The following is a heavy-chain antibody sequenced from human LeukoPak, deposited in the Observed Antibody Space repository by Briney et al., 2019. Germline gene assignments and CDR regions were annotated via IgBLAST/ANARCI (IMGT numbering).Heavy chain of an antibody. J-gene: IGHJ6*02. D-gene: IGHD3-10*01. CDR1: GFTFSSYW. CDR2: INSDGSST. V-gene: IGHV3-74*01. CDR3: ATFYGSGSYWYYYYYGMDV. Sequence: GGSLRLSCAASGFTFSSYWMNWVRQAPGKGLVWVSRINSDGSSTSYADSVKGRFTISRDNAKNTLYLQMNSLRAEDTAVYYCATFYGSGSYWYYYYYGMDVWGQGTTVTVSS.